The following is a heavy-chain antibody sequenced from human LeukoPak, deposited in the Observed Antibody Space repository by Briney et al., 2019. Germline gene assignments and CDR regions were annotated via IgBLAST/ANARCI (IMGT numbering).Heavy chain of an antibody. CDR2: VNGDGSSL. D-gene: IGHD2-2*01. Sequence: GGSLRLSCAASGFTVSSYWMHWVCQAPGKGRVWVSRVNGDGSSLTYADSVKGRFTISRDNAKNTLYLQMNSLRAEDTAVYYCASGVQGSSWIVNWGQGTLVTVSS. CDR1: GFTVSSYW. V-gene: IGHV3-74*03. CDR3: ASGVQGSSWIVN. J-gene: IGHJ4*02.